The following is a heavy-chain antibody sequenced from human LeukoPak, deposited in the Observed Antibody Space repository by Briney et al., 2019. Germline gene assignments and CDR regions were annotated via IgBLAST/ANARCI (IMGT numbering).Heavy chain of an antibody. V-gene: IGHV3-23*01. D-gene: IGHD6-19*01. Sequence: GSLRLSCAASGFTFSSFAMSWVRQAPGKGLEWVSAVSGSGDSTYSADSVKGRFSISRDNSKNTLYLQMNSLRAEDTAVYYCAKDLRLRSGWYGAFDIWGQGTMVTVS. J-gene: IGHJ3*02. CDR3: AKDLRLRSGWYGAFDI. CDR2: VSGSGDST. CDR1: GFTFSSFA.